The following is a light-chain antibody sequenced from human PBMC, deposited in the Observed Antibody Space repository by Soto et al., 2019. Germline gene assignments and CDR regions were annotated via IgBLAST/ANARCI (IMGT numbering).Light chain of an antibody. J-gene: IGKJ5*01. CDR3: QQYGSSPPIT. Sequence: EIVLTQSPGTLSLSPGERATLSCRASQSVSSSYLAWYQQKPGQAPRLLIYGASSRATGIPDRFRGSGSGTDFTITISRLEPEDFALYYCQQYGSSPPITCGQGTRLDI. CDR2: GAS. V-gene: IGKV3-20*01. CDR1: QSVSSSY.